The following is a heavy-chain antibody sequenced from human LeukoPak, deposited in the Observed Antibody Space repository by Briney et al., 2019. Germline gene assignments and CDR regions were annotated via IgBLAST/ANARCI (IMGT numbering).Heavy chain of an antibody. V-gene: IGHV5-51*01. Sequence: GESLKISCKGSGYSFTSYWIGWVRQMPGKGLEWIGIIYPGDSDTRYSPSFQGQVTISADKSISTAYLQWSSLKASDTAMYYCARRRKSRYYYDSSGYPDAFDIWGQGTMVTVSS. D-gene: IGHD3-22*01. CDR1: GYSFTSYW. J-gene: IGHJ3*02. CDR3: ARRRKSRYYYDSSGYPDAFDI. CDR2: IYPGDSDT.